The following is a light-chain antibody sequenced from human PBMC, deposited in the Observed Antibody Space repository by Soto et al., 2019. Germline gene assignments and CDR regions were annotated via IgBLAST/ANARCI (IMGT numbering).Light chain of an antibody. CDR1: KLGNKN. J-gene: IGLJ2*01. V-gene: IGLV3-1*01. Sequence: SYELTQPPSVSVSPGQTASITCSGDKLGNKNASWYQQKPGQSPVLVIYQDTKRPSGIPERFSGSNSGNTATLTISETQAMDEADYYCQAWDSSTVVFGGGTKLTVL. CDR3: QAWDSSTVV. CDR2: QDT.